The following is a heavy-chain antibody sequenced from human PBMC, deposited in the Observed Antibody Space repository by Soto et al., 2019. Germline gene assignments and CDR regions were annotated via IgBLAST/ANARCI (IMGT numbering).Heavy chain of an antibody. CDR2: INHSGST. CDR1: GGSFSGYY. CDR3: ARVGIGRLDP. V-gene: IGHV4-34*01. D-gene: IGHD2-15*01. J-gene: IGHJ5*02. Sequence: PSETLSLTCAVYGGSFSGYYWSWIRQPPGKGLEWIGEINHSGSTNYNPSLKSRVTISVDTSKNQFSLKLSSVTAADTAVYYCARVGIGRLDPWGQGTLVTVSS.